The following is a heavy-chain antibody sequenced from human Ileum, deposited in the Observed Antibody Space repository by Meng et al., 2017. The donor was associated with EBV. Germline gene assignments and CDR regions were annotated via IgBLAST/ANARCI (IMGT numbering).Heavy chain of an antibody. CDR3: ARGGWSLDY. Sequence: QVPLQAPGPGMVEPSETLSLPCTVSGGSISSYYWSCIRQPPGKGLEWIGYIYYSGSTNYNPSLKSRVTISVATSKNQFSLNLSSVTAADTAVYYCARGGWSLDYWGQGTLVTVSS. CDR1: GGSISSYY. D-gene: IGHD2-15*01. CDR2: IYYSGST. V-gene: IGHV4-59*08. J-gene: IGHJ4*02.